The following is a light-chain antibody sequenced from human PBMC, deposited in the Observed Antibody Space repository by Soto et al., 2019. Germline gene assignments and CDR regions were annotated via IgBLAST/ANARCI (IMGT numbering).Light chain of an antibody. CDR2: GAS. CDR1: QSVSNNY. V-gene: IGKV3-20*01. CDR3: QQYGTSPFT. Sequence: LAPRGRATLSCRASQSVSNNYLAWYQQKPGQAPRLLISGASNRATGIPDRFSGSGSGTDFTLAISRLEPEDFAVYYCQQYGTSPFTFGPGTKVDLK. J-gene: IGKJ3*01.